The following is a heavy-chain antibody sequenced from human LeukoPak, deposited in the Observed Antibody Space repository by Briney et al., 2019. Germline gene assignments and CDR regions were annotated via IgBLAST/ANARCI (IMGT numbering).Heavy chain of an antibody. Sequence: SETLSLTCAVSGGSISSGGYSWSWIQQPPGKGLEWIGYIYHSGSTYYNPSLKSRVTISVDRSKNQFSLKLSSVTAADTAVYYCARAPSGVGATDYWGQGTLVTVSS. V-gene: IGHV4-30-2*01. J-gene: IGHJ4*02. D-gene: IGHD1-26*01. CDR3: ARAPSGVGATDY. CDR1: GGSISSGGYS. CDR2: IYHSGST.